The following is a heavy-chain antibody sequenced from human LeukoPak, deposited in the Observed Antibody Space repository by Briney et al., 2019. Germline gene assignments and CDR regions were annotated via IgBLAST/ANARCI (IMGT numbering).Heavy chain of an antibody. J-gene: IGHJ5*02. Sequence: SETLSLTCTVSGDSISNSRYYWGWIRQPPGKGLQWIGSLYYSGNIYYNPSLKSRVTISVDTSKNQFSLKLSSVTAADTAVYYCASDYYGSGSYYNDPNWFDPWGQGTLVTVSS. CDR3: ASDYYGSGSYYNDPNWFDP. V-gene: IGHV4-39*07. CDR2: LYYSGNI. D-gene: IGHD3-10*01. CDR1: GDSISNSRYY.